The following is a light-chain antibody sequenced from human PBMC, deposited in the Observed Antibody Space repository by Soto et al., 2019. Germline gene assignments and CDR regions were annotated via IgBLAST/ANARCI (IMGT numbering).Light chain of an antibody. Sequence: DIQMTQSPSSVSASVGDRVTITCRASQGFSTWLAWDRRKPGRAPELLIYSASSLHSGVPSRFSGSGAGTDFTLTISSLQPEDFATYYCQQANSFPRTFGGGNEVEIK. CDR1: QGFSTW. CDR2: SAS. J-gene: IGKJ4*01. CDR3: QQANSFPRT. V-gene: IGKV1-12*01.